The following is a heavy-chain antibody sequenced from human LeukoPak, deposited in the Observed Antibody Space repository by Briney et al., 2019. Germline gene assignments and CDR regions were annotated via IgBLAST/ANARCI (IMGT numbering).Heavy chain of an antibody. CDR1: GYSISSGYY. Sequence: SETLSLTCAVSGYSISSGYYWGWIRQPPGKGLEWIGSIYHSGSTYYNPSLKSRVTISVDTSKNQFSLKLSSVTAADTAVYYCAREGGGYCSGGSRYSGGYFDYWGQGTLVTVSS. V-gene: IGHV4-38-2*02. D-gene: IGHD2-15*01. CDR2: IYHSGST. CDR3: AREGGGYCSGGSRYSGGYFDY. J-gene: IGHJ4*02.